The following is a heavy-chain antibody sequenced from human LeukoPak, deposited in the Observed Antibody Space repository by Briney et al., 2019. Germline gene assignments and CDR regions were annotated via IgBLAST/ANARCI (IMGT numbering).Heavy chain of an antibody. CDR2: INWNGGST. V-gene: IGHV3-20*04. CDR1: GFTFDDYG. D-gene: IGHD4-23*01. CDR3: ARPLGNYGGNSPWYMDV. J-gene: IGHJ6*03. Sequence: PGGSLRLSCAASGFTFDDYGMSWVRQAPGKGLEWVSGINWNGGSTGYADSVKGRFTISRDNAKNSLYLQMNSLRAEDTAVYYCARPLGNYGGNSPWYMDVWGKGTTVTVSS.